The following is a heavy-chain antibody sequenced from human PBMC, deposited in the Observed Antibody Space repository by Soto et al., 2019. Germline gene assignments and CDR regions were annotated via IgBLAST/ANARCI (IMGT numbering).Heavy chain of an antibody. CDR3: ARTWIQLWSGEVKRWFDP. J-gene: IGHJ5*02. D-gene: IGHD5-18*01. CDR1: GGSVSSGSYY. CDR2: IYYSGST. Sequence: KASETLSLTCTVSGGSVSSGSYYWSWIRQPPGKGLEWTGYIYYSGSTNYNPSLKSRVTISVDTSKNQFSLKLSSVTAADTAVYYCARTWIQLWSGEVKRWFDPWGQGTLVTVSS. V-gene: IGHV4-61*01.